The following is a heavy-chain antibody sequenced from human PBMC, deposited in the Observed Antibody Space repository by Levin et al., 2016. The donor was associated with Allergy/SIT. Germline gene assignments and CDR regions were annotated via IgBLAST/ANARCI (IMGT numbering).Heavy chain of an antibody. CDR3: ARHSPLAAAGPFYYYFYGLDV. J-gene: IGHJ6*02. Sequence: WVRQAPGQGLEWMGIINPSGGRTTYARKFQGRVTMTRDTSTSTVYMELSSLRSEDTAVYYCARHSPLAAAGPFYYYFYGLDVWGQGTTVTVSS. CDR2: INPSGGRT. D-gene: IGHD6-13*01. V-gene: IGHV1-46*01.